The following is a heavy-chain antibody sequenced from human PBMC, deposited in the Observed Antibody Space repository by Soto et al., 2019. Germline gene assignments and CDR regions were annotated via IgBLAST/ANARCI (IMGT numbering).Heavy chain of an antibody. CDR3: ARILVCSSVSSEYYYGMDV. CDR2: IYYSGST. J-gene: IGHJ6*02. D-gene: IGHD6-6*01. V-gene: IGHV4-59*01. CDR1: GGSISSYY. Sequence: QVQLQESGPGLVKPSETLSLTCTVSGGSISSYYWSWIRQPPGKGLEWIGYIYYSGSTNYNPSLKCRVTITVDTTMTQFSLKLSSVTAADTAVDYCARILVCSSVSSEYYYGMDVWGQGTTVTVSS.